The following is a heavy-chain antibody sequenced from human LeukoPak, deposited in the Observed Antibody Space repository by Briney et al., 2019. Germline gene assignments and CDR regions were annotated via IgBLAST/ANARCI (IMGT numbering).Heavy chain of an antibody. V-gene: IGHV3-23*01. Sequence: GSLRLSCSVSGLTSYTYAMSWVRQAPGKGLEWVSAISGRDGRTYYTDSVKGRFTISRDNSKNTLYLQMNSLRAEDTAVYYCCTSPSFGSSWYQFNYWGQGALVTVSS. J-gene: IGHJ4*02. D-gene: IGHD6-13*01. CDR3: CTSPSFGSSWYQFNY. CDR2: ISGRDGRT. CDR1: GLTSYTYA.